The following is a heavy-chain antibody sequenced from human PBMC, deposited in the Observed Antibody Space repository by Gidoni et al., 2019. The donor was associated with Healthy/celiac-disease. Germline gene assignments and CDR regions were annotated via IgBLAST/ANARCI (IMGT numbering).Heavy chain of an antibody. V-gene: IGHV2-70*15. Sequence: QVTLRESGPALVQPTQTLTLTCTFSGFSLSTSGMCVSWIRQPPGKALEWLARIDWDDDKYYSTSLKTRLTISKDTSKNQVVLTMTNMDPVDTATYYCARIRPYYYGSGSYVYFDYWGQGTLVTVSS. CDR1: GFSLSTSGMC. CDR2: IDWDDDK. D-gene: IGHD3-10*01. J-gene: IGHJ4*02. CDR3: ARIRPYYYGSGSYVYFDY.